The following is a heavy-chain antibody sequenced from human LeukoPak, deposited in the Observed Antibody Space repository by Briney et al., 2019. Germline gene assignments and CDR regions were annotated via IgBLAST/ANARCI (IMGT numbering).Heavy chain of an antibody. CDR1: GGSISSSSYY. CDR3: ARVWGYSYGYLDY. CDR2: IYYSGST. V-gene: IGHV4-61*05. Sequence: PSETLSLTCTVSGGSISSSSYYWGWIRRPPGKGLEWIGYIYYSGSTNYNPSLKSRVTISVDTSKNQFSLKLSSVTAADTAVYYCARVWGYSYGYLDYWGQGTLVTVSS. J-gene: IGHJ4*02. D-gene: IGHD5-18*01.